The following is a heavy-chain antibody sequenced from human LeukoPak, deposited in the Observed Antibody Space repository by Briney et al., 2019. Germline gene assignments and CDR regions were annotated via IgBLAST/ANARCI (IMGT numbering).Heavy chain of an antibody. J-gene: IGHJ6*03. Sequence: SETLSLTCTVSGGSISTYYWSWIRQPPGKGLEWIGNIYHSGSTNYNPSLKSRVTISVDTSKNQISLKLSSVTAADTAVYYCARSHRSFYGSGSYSTLWGMDVWGKGTTVTVSS. V-gene: IGHV4-59*08. CDR3: ARSHRSFYGSGSYSTLWGMDV. D-gene: IGHD3-10*01. CDR1: GGSISTYY. CDR2: IYHSGST.